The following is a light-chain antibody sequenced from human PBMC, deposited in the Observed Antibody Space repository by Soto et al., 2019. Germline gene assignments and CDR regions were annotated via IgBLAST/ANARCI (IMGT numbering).Light chain of an antibody. CDR3: NSYTSSSTYV. V-gene: IGLV2-14*03. Sequence: QSVLTQPASVSGSPGQSIAISCTGTSSDVGNYNYVSWYQQHPGKAPKLMIYDVSNRPSGVSNRFSGSKSGNMASLTISGLQAEDEADYYCNSYTSSSTYVFGTGTKLTVL. J-gene: IGLJ1*01. CDR1: SSDVGNYNY. CDR2: DVS.